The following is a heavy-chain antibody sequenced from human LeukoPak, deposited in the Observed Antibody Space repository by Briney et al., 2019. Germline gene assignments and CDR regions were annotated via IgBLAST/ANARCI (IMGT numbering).Heavy chain of an antibody. CDR2: IKQDGSEK. J-gene: IGHJ4*02. CDR3: ARGSAYYYDSSGDDFDY. D-gene: IGHD3-22*01. Sequence: GGSLRLSCAASGFTFSSYWMSWVRQAPGKGLEWVAIIKQDGSEKYYVDSVKGRFTISRDNAKNSLYLQMNSLRDEDTAVYYCARGSAYYYDSSGDDFDYWGQGTLVTVSS. CDR1: GFTFSSYW. V-gene: IGHV3-7*01.